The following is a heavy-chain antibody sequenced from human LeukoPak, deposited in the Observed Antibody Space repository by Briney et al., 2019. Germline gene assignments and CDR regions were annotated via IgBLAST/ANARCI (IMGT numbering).Heavy chain of an antibody. J-gene: IGHJ4*02. D-gene: IGHD3-10*01. CDR1: GYTFTSYD. V-gene: IGHV1-8*01. CDR3: ARGVKVRGVILYYFDY. CDR2: MNPNSGNT. Sequence: ASVKVSCKASGYTFTSYDINWVQQATGQGLEWMGWMNPNSGNTGYAQKFQGRVTMTRNTSISTAYMELSSLRSEDTAVYYCARGVKVRGVILYYFDYWGQGTLVTVSS.